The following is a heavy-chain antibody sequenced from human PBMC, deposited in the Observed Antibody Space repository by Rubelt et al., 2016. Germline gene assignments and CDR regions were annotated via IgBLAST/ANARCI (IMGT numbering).Heavy chain of an antibody. V-gene: IGHV3-66*01. D-gene: IGHD7-27*01. CDR2: IYSGGRT. CDR3: ARNWGFDY. CDR1: GFTVSSNY. Sequence: EVQLVESGGGSVQPGGSLRLSCAASGFTVSSNYMSWVRQAPGKGLEWVSVIYSGGRTYYADSVKGRFTIARGNSKNTLYLQMNSLRAEDTAVYYCARNWGFDYWGQGTLVTVSS. J-gene: IGHJ4*02.